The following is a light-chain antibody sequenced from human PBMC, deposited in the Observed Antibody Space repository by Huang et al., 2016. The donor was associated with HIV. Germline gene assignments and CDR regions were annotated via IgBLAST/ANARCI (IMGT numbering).Light chain of an antibody. V-gene: IGKV3-15*01. Sequence: EIVMTQSPATLSVSPGERATLSCRAGQSVSSNLAWYQQKPGQAPRLLIYGATTRATGIPARFSGTVSGTEFTLTISSLQSEDFAVYYCQQYNNWPRTFGQGTKVDIK. CDR2: GAT. CDR1: QSVSSN. CDR3: QQYNNWPRT. J-gene: IGKJ1*01.